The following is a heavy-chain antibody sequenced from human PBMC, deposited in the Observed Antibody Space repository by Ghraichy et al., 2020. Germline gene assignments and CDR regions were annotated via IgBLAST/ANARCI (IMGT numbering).Heavy chain of an antibody. D-gene: IGHD2-15*01. V-gene: IGHV3-11*01. CDR3: ARDFCSGGSCYSGYYFDY. CDR1: GFTFSDYY. J-gene: IGHJ4*02. CDR2: ISSSGSTI. Sequence: GGSLRLSCAASGFTFSDYYMSWIRQAPGKGLEWVSYISSSGSTIYYADSVKGRFTISRDNAKNSLYLQMNSLRAEDTAVYYCARDFCSGGSCYSGYYFDYWGQGTLVTVSS.